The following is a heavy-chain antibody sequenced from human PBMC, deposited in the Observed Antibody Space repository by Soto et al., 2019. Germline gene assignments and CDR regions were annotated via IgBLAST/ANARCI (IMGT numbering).Heavy chain of an antibody. CDR1: GYTFTSYG. J-gene: IGHJ6*02. CDR2: ISAYNGNT. V-gene: IGHV1-18*04. CDR3: ARGPAGMQWLGNYYYYYGMDV. D-gene: IGHD6-19*01. Sequence: ASVKVSCKASGYTFTSYGISWVRQAPGQGLEWMGWISAYNGNTNYAQKLQGRVTMTTDTSTSTAYMELRSLRSDDTAVYYCARGPAGMQWLGNYYYYYGMDVWGQGTTVTVSS.